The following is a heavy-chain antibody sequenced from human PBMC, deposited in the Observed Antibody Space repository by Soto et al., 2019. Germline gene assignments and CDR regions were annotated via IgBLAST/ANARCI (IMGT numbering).Heavy chain of an antibody. D-gene: IGHD4-17*01. CDR3: ARDTPRGDPPFDY. Sequence: SLRLSCAASGFTFSSYSMNWVRQAPGKGLEWVSYISSSSSTIYYADSVKGRFTISRDNAKNSLYLQMNSLRAEDTAVYYCARDTPRGDPPFDYWGQGTLVTVSS. CDR1: GFTFSSYS. V-gene: IGHV3-48*01. J-gene: IGHJ4*02. CDR2: ISSSSSTI.